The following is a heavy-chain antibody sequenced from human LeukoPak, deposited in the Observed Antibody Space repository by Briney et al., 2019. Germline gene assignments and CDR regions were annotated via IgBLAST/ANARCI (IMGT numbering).Heavy chain of an antibody. V-gene: IGHV3-7*04. Sequence: GGSLRLSCAASGFTFSSYNMNWVRQAPGKGLEWVANIKQDGSKKSYVDSVKGRFTISRDNAKNSLYLQMNSLRAEDTAIYYCTRVGYIDEGIDYWGQGTLVTVSS. CDR1: GFTFSSYN. CDR2: IKQDGSKK. D-gene: IGHD5-24*01. J-gene: IGHJ4*02. CDR3: TRVGYIDEGIDY.